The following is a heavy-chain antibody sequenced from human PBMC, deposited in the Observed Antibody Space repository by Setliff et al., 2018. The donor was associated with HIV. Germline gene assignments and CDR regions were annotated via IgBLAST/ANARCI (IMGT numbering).Heavy chain of an antibody. CDR2: IRSNAYGGTA. J-gene: IGHJ4*02. CDR3: TRVGGGGLLFHSDY. CDR1: GFNFGDYP. D-gene: IGHD2-21*01. Sequence: GGSLRLSCTTSGFNFGDYPMSWVRQAPGKGLEWVSFIRSNAYGGTAEYAASVSDRFTISRDDPKSVAYLQMNSLKTEDTAVYYFTRVGGGGLLFHSDYWGQGTLVTVSS. V-gene: IGHV3-49*04.